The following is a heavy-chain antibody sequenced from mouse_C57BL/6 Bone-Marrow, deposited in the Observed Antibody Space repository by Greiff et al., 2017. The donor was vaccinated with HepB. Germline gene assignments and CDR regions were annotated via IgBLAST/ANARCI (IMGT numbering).Heavy chain of an antibody. CDR2: INPSSGYT. Sequence: VKVVESGAELARPGASVKMSCKASGYTFTSYTMHWVKQRPGQGLEWIGYINPSSGYTKYNQKFKDKATLTADKSSSTAYMQLSSLTSEDSAVYYCARSPFITTVVAPDYWGQGTTLTVSS. CDR1: GYTFTSYT. D-gene: IGHD1-1*01. J-gene: IGHJ2*01. V-gene: IGHV1-4*01. CDR3: ARSPFITTVVAPDY.